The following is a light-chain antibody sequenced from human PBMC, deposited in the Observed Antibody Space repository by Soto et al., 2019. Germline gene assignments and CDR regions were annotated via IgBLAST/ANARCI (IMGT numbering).Light chain of an antibody. CDR1: RSVSSNF. J-gene: IGKJ2*01. CDR2: GAF. Sequence: EIVLTQSPGTLSLSPGERATLSCRASRSVSSNFLAWYQQRRGQAPSLLIYGAFNRATGIPDRFSGSGSGTDFTLTIARLEPEDFAVYYCQQYADSPLSFGQGTKVEIK. CDR3: QQYADSPLS. V-gene: IGKV3-20*01.